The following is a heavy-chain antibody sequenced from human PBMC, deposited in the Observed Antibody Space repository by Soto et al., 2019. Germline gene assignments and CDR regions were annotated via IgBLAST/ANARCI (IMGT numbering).Heavy chain of an antibody. CDR2: IWYDGSNK. Sequence: GGSLRLSCAASGFTFSIYGMHWVRQAPGKGLEWVAVIWYDGSNKYYADSVKGRFTISRDNSKNTLYLQMNSLRAEDTAVYYCARDRIAAAGSCWFDPWGQGTLVTVSS. CDR3: ARDRIAAAGSCWFDP. CDR1: GFTFSIYG. V-gene: IGHV3-33*01. D-gene: IGHD6-13*01. J-gene: IGHJ5*02.